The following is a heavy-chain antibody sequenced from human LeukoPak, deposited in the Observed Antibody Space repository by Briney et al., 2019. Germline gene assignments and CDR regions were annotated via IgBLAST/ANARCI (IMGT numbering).Heavy chain of an antibody. J-gene: IGHJ4*02. V-gene: IGHV4-4*07. CDR1: GGSISSYY. D-gene: IGHD3-22*01. CDR2: IYTSGST. CDR3: AREDSSGFLFDY. Sequence: PSETLSLTCTVSGGSISSYYWSWIRQPAGKGLEWIGRIYTSGSTNYNPSLKSRVTISLDTSKNQFSLKLSSVTAADTAVYYCAREDSSGFLFDYWGQGTLVTVSS.